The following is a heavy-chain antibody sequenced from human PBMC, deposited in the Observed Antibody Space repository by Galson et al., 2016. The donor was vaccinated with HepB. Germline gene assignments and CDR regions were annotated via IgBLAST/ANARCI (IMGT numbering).Heavy chain of an antibody. J-gene: IGHJ4*02. CDR1: GFTFSSYW. D-gene: IGHD1-1*01. Sequence: SLRLSCAASGFTFSSYWMHWVRQAPGKGLEWVSGISGTDGRTLYADSVKGRFTISRDNSENTLYLQMNSLRADDTAVYYCAKESGLWNVKTDFDYWGQGTVVTVSS. CDR2: ISGTDGRT. CDR3: AKESGLWNVKTDFDY. V-gene: IGHV3-23*01.